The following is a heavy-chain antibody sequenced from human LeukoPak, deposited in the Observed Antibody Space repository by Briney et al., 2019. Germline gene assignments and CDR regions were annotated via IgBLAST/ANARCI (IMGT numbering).Heavy chain of an antibody. J-gene: IGHJ3*02. D-gene: IGHD1-26*01. CDR3: ARGRGAPNAFDI. CDR2: IIPIFGTA. Sequence: ASVKVSCKASGGTFSSYAISWVRQAPGQGLEWMGGIIPIFGTANYAQKLQGRVTMTTDTSTSTAYMELRSLRSDDTAVYYCARGRGAPNAFDIWGQGTMVTVSS. CDR1: GGTFSSYA. V-gene: IGHV1-69*05.